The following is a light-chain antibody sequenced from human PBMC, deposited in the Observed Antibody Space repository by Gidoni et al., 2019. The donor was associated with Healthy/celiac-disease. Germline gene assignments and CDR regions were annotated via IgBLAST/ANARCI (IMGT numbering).Light chain of an antibody. Sequence: QSVLTQPPSASGTPEQRVTISCSGSSSNIGSNTGNWYQQLPGTAPKPLIYSNNQPPSGVPDRFSGSNSGTSASLAVSRLQSEDEADYYCEAWDDSLNSPDVVFGGGTKLTVL. CDR2: SNN. J-gene: IGLJ2*01. CDR3: EAWDDSLNSPDVV. V-gene: IGLV1-44*01. CDR1: SSNIGSNT.